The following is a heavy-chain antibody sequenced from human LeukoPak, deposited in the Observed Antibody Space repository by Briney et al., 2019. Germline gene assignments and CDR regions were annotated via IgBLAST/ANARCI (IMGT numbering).Heavy chain of an antibody. CDR3: ARDRTRRWLQQDGFDI. CDR2: INPNSGGT. D-gene: IGHD5-24*01. CDR1: GYTFTGYY. J-gene: IGHJ4*02. V-gene: IGHV1-2*02. Sequence: ASVKVSCKASGYTFTGYYMHWVRQAPGQGLEWMGWINPNSGGTNYAQKFQGRVTITADESTSTAYMDLSSLRSEDTAVYYCARDRTRRWLQQDGFDIWGQGTLVTVSS.